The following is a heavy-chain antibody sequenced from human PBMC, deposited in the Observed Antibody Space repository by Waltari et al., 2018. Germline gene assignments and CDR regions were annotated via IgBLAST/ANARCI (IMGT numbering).Heavy chain of an antibody. V-gene: IGHV4-59*01. CDR1: GGSISSYY. CDR2: VSYGGST. J-gene: IGHJ4*02. D-gene: IGHD2-21*01. Sequence: QVQLQESGPGRVKPWGTLWLTCPVSGGSISSYYVGWIGHPSGKGLEWIGYVSYGGSTHYNPSHKSRVPISVDTSTNQSSLKLSSVNAADTAVYYWAGYGGAYCGGDCPLNYWGQGTLVTVSS. CDR3: AGYGGAYCGGDCPLNY.